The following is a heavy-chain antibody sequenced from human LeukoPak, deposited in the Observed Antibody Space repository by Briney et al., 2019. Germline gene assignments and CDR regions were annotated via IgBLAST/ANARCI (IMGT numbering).Heavy chain of an antibody. D-gene: IGHD3-22*01. CDR1: GFTFSSYS. CDR3: ARDLRDYYDSREAYY. CDR2: ISSSSSTI. V-gene: IGHV3-48*02. J-gene: IGHJ4*02. Sequence: GGSLRLSCAASGFTFSSYSMNWVRQAPGKGLEWVSYISSSSSTIYYADSVKGRFTISRDNAKNSLYLQMNSLRDEDTAVYYCARDLRDYYDSREAYYWGQGTLVTVSS.